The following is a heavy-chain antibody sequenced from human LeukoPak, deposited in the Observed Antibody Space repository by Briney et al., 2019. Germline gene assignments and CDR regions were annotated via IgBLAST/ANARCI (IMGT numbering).Heavy chain of an antibody. J-gene: IGHJ4*02. CDR2: INPNSGGT. Sequence: ASVTVSCKASGYTFTGYYMYWVRQAPGQGLEWMGWINPNSGGTNYAQKFQGRVTMTRDTSNSTAYMELSRLRSDDTAVYYCARGGSSSWKHFDYWGQGTLVTVSS. CDR1: GYTFTGYY. V-gene: IGHV1-2*02. D-gene: IGHD6-13*01. CDR3: ARGGSSSWKHFDY.